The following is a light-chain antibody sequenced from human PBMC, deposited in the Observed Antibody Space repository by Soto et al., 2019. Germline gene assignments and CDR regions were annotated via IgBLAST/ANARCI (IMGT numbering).Light chain of an antibody. CDR2: GAS. CDR1: QSVSSTF. J-gene: IGKJ1*01. CDR3: QQFDSSVT. V-gene: IGKV3-20*01. Sequence: EIVLTQSPGSLSLSPGERATLSCRASQSVSSTFFAWYQQRPGQAPRLLMYGASSRATGIPERFSGSGSGTDFTLSISRLEPEDFAVYYFQQFDSSVTFGQGTNVEIK.